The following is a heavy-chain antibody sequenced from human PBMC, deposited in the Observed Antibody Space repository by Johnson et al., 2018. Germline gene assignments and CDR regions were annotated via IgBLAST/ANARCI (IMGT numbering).Heavy chain of an antibody. CDR3: ASGGRTPAYFDI. V-gene: IGHV3-33*01. CDR2: IWYDGSNK. CDR1: GFTFSSYG. D-gene: IGHD1-26*01. J-gene: IGHJ3*02. Sequence: QVQLVESGGGVVQPGRSLRLSCAASGFTFSSYGMHWVRQAPGKGLEWVAVIWYDGSNKDYADSVKGRFTISRDNSKKTLYLKMNSRGAEDQAVYYCASGGRTPAYFDIGGQGTMVTVSS.